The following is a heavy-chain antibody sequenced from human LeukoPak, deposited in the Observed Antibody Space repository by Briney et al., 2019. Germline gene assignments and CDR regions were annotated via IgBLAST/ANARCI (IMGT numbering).Heavy chain of an antibody. CDR1: GFTFSNAW. D-gene: IGHD3-22*01. J-gene: IGHJ3*02. CDR3: TTDGDSSGYSLSAFDI. V-gene: IGHV3-15*01. CDR2: IKSKTDGGTT. Sequence: GGSLRLSCAASGFTFSNAWMSWVRQAPGKGLEWVGRIKSKTDGGTTDYAAPVKGRFTITRDDSKNTLYLQMNSLKTEDTAVYYCTTDGDSSGYSLSAFDIWGQGTMVTVPS.